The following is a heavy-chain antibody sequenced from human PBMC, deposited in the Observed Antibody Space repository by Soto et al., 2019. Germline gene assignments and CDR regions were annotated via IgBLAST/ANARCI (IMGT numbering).Heavy chain of an antibody. D-gene: IGHD4-4*01. CDR3: ARDTALSNYGGRYWFDP. V-gene: IGHV1-69*13. J-gene: IGHJ5*02. CDR2: IIPIFGTA. CDR1: GGTFSSYA. Sequence: SVKVSCKASGGTFSSYAISWVRQAPGQGLEWMGGIIPIFGTANYAQKFQGRVTITADESTSTAYMELSSLRSEDTAVYYCARDTALSNYGGRYWFDPWGQGTLVTVSS.